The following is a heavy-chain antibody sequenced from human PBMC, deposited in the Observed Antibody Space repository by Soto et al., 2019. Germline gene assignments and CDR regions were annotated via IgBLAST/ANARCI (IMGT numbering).Heavy chain of an antibody. D-gene: IGHD3-22*01. J-gene: IGHJ2*01. V-gene: IGHV4-30-4*01. Sequence: SETPSLTCTVSGASINNNYYYWSWIRQTPGKGLEWIGYVYYSGTTDYIPSLKSRLSMSIDKSQNQFTLKLNSVTAADTATYYCARMSYFYDKWYFDLWGRGTLVTVSS. CDR2: VYYSGTT. CDR1: GASINNNYYY. CDR3: ARMSYFYDKWYFDL.